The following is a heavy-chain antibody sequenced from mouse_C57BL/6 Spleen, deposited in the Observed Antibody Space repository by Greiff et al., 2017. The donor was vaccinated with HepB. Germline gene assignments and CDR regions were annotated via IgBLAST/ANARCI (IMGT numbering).Heavy chain of an antibody. J-gene: IGHJ2*01. CDR3: ARGATVVPYYFDY. V-gene: IGHV1-82*01. CDR2: IYPGDGDT. D-gene: IGHD1-1*01. CDR1: GYAFSSSW. Sequence: VKLVESGPELVKPGASVKISCKASGYAFSSSWMNWVKQRPGKGLEWIGRIYPGDGDTNYNGKFKGKATLTADKSSSTAYMQLSSLTSEDSAVYFCARGATVVPYYFDYWGQGTTLTVSS.